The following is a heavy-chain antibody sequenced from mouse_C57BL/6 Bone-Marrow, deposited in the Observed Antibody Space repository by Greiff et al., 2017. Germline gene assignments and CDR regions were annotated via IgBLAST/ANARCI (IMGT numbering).Heavy chain of an antibody. CDR3: ARITTVVVPMDY. Sequence: EVKVVESGGDLVKPGGSLKLSCAASGFTFSSYGMSWVRQTPDKRLEWVATISSGGSYTYYPDSVKGRFTISRDNAKNTLYRQMSSLKSEDTAMYYCARITTVVVPMDYWGQGTSVTVSS. J-gene: IGHJ4*01. V-gene: IGHV5-6*01. CDR2: ISSGGSYT. D-gene: IGHD1-1*01. CDR1: GFTFSSYG.